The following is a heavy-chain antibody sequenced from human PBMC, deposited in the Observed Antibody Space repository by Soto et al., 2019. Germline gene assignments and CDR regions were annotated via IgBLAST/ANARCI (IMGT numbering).Heavy chain of an antibody. CDR2: VNPSGGHT. D-gene: IGHD2-21*02. J-gene: IGHJ4*02. Sequence: ASVKVSCKASGDTITDYYIHWVRQATGQGLEWMGTVNPSGGHTTYAQHFLGRVTMTRDTSTSTLYMELTSLTSDDTAIYYCARGGHVVVVTAALDYWGQGTLVTVSS. V-gene: IGHV1-46*01. CDR3: ARGGHVVVVTAALDY. CDR1: GDTITDYY.